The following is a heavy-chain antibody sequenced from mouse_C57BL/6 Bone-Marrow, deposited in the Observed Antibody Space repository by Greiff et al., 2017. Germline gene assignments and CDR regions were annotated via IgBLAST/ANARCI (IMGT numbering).Heavy chain of an antibody. J-gene: IGHJ1*03. CDR3: ARKLLWLRRDRYFDV. Sequence: VQLKQSGPELVKPGASVKISCKASGYSFTGYYMNWVKQSPEKSLEWIGELNPSTGGTTYNQKFKAKATLTVDKSSSTAYMQLKSLTSEDSAVYDCARKLLWLRRDRYFDVWGTGTTVTVSS. CDR1: GYSFTGYY. CDR2: LNPSTGGT. D-gene: IGHD2-2*01. V-gene: IGHV1-42*01.